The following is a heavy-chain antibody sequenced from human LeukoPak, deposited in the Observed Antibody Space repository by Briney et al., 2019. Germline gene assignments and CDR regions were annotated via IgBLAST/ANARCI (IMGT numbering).Heavy chain of an antibody. D-gene: IGHD3-3*01. CDR1: GFTFSSYA. Sequence: GGSLRLSCAASGFTFSSYAMHWVRQAPGKGLEWVAVISYDGSNKYYADSVKGRFTISRDNSKNTLYLQMNSLRAEDTAVYYCARARITIFGVLSDYYYYGMDVWGQGTTVTVSS. J-gene: IGHJ6*02. V-gene: IGHV3-30*04. CDR3: ARARITIFGVLSDYYYYGMDV. CDR2: ISYDGSNK.